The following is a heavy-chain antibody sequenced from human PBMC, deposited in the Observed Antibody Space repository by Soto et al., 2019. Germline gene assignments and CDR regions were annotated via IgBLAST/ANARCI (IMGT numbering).Heavy chain of an antibody. J-gene: IGHJ4*02. CDR1: GYTFTSYG. Sequence: QVPLVQSGAEVKKPGASVKVSCKASGYTFTSYGISWVRQAPGQGLEWMGWTSAHNDNTNYAQKFQGRVTMTTDTSTSTAYMELRSLRSDDTAVYYCAREYCSSTSCYGPDYWGQGTLVTVSS. V-gene: IGHV1-18*01. CDR2: TSAHNDNT. CDR3: AREYCSSTSCYGPDY. D-gene: IGHD2-2*01.